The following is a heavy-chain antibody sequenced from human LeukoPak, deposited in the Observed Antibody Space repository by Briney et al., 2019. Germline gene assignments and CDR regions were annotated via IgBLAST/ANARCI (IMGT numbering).Heavy chain of an antibody. J-gene: IGHJ4*02. CDR3: ARGTEVRPSDY. D-gene: IGHD2-2*01. V-gene: IGHV4-31*03. Sequence: SQTLSLTCTVSGGSISSGGYYWSWIRQHPGKGLEWIGYIYYSGSTYYNPSLKSRVTISVDTSKNQFSLKLSSVTAADTAVYYRARGTEVRPSDYWGQGTLVTVSS. CDR1: GGSISSGGYY. CDR2: IYYSGST.